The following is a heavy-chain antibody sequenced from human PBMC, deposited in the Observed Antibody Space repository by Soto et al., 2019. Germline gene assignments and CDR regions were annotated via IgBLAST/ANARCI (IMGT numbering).Heavy chain of an antibody. J-gene: IGHJ6*02. CDR3: ARGRRWLFGHYYYGMDV. CDR1: GGSFSGYY. V-gene: IGHV4-34*01. CDR2: INHSGST. Sequence: SETLSLTCAVYGGSFSGYYWSWIRQPPGKGLEWIGEINHSGSTNYNPSLKSRVTISVDTSKNQFSLKLSFVTAADTAVYYCARGRRWLFGHYYYGMDVWGQGTTVTVSS. D-gene: IGHD3-22*01.